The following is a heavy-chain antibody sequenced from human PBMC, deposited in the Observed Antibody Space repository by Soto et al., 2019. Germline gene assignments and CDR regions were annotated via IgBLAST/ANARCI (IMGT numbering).Heavy chain of an antibody. D-gene: IGHD5-12*01. J-gene: IGHJ4*02. CDR3: AKSRPEVATMYFDY. CDR2: ISGSGGST. Sequence: GGSLRLSCAASAVTFTGFGMHWVRQAPGKGLEWVSAISGSGGSTYYADSVKGRFTISRDNSKNTLYLQMNSLRAEDTAVYYCAKSRPEVATMYFDYWGQGTLVTVSS. CDR1: AVTFTGFG. V-gene: IGHV3-23*01.